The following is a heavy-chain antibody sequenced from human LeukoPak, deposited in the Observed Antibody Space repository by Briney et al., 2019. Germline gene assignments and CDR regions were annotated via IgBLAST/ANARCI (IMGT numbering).Heavy chain of an antibody. V-gene: IGHV1-8*01. CDR3: ARDLGRLDSYGTTNFDY. CDR2: MNPNSGNT. D-gene: IGHD5-18*01. CDR1: GYTFTSYD. Sequence: ASVKVSCKASGYTFTSYDINWVRQATGQGLEWMGWMNPNSGNTGYAQKFQGRVTMTRNTSISTAYMELSSLRSEDTAVYYCARDLGRLDSYGTTNFDYWGQGTLVTVSS. J-gene: IGHJ4*02.